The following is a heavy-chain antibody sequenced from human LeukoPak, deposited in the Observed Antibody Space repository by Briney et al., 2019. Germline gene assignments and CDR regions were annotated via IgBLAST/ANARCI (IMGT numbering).Heavy chain of an antibody. CDR1: GFTFSSNY. Sequence: TGGSLRLSCAASGFTFSSNYMSWVRQAPGKGLEWVSVIYSGGSIYYADSVKDRFTISRDNSKNTLYLQMTSLRAEDTAVYYCARDLWKGSGYYYFPGGFDYWGQGTLVTVSS. CDR3: ARDLWKGSGYYYFPGGFDY. CDR2: IYSGGSI. D-gene: IGHD3-22*01. V-gene: IGHV3-66*01. J-gene: IGHJ4*02.